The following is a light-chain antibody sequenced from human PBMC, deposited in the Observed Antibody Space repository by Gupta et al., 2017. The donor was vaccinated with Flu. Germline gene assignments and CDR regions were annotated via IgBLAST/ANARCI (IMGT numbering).Light chain of an antibody. CDR3: QQYGSSPFS. CDR2: GAS. J-gene: IGKJ3*01. V-gene: IGKV3-20*01. CDR1: QSSSGNF. Sequence: EIVLTQSPCPLSLSPGERAALSCRASQSSSGNFLAWYQQRPGQAPRLLIYGASTRATGIPDRFSGSGSATDFTLTVSRLEPEDFAVYYCQQYGSSPFSFGPGTKIHIK.